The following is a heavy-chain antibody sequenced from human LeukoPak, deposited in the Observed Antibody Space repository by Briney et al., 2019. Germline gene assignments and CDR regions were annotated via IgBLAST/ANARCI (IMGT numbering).Heavy chain of an antibody. CDR3: ARGADIVVVVAARDNWFDP. CDR1: GGSFSGYY. J-gene: IGHJ5*02. V-gene: IGHV4-34*01. Sequence: PSETLSLNCAVYGGSFSGYYWSWIRQPPGKGLEWIGEINHSGSTNYNPSLKSRVTISVDTSKNQFSLKLSSVTAADTAVYYCARGADIVVVVAARDNWFDPWGQGTLVTVSS. CDR2: INHSGST. D-gene: IGHD2-15*01.